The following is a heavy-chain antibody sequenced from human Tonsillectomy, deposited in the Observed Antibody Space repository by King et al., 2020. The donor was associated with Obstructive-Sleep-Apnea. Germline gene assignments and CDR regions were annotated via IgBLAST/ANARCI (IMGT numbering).Heavy chain of an antibody. CDR3: TKVPISNWESQPYYFDY. Sequence: VQLVESGGDLVQPGRSLRLSCAASGFTFDDYAMHWVRQAPGKGLEWVSGINWNSCSICYGDCLKGRFTISRANARNSLHLQMNSLRADDTAFYYCTKVPISNWESQPYYFDYWGQGTLVTVSS. D-gene: IGHD3-16*01. CDR2: INWNSCSI. CDR1: GFTFDDYA. V-gene: IGHV3-9*01. J-gene: IGHJ4*02.